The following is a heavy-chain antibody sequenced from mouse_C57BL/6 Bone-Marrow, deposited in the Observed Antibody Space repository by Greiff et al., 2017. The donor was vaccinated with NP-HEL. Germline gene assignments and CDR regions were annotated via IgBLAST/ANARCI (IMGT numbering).Heavy chain of an antibody. CDR3: ARKVLRPDWYFDV. CDR2: IYPRSGNT. V-gene: IGHV1-81*01. J-gene: IGHJ1*03. CDR1: GYTFTSYG. D-gene: IGHD1-2*01. Sequence: QVQLQQSGAELARPGASVKLSCKASGYTFTSYGISWVKQRTGQGLEWIGEIYPRSGNTYYNEKFTGKATLTADKSSSTAYMELRSLTSEDSSVYFWARKVLRPDWYFDVWGTGTTVTVSS.